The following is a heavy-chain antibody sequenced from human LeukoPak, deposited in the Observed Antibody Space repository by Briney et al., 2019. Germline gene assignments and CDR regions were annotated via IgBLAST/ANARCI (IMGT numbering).Heavy chain of an antibody. D-gene: IGHD5-18*01. CDR3: ARDLGLWFDY. CDR1: XFXXSSYX. J-gene: IGHJ4*02. V-gene: IGHV3-30-3*01. Sequence: GXXXLXXAASXFXXSSYXXHXVRQAPGKGLEWVAVISYDGSNKYYADSVKGRFTISRDNSKNTLYLQMNSLRAEDTAVYYCARDLGLWFDYWGQGTLVTVSS. CDR2: ISYDGSNK.